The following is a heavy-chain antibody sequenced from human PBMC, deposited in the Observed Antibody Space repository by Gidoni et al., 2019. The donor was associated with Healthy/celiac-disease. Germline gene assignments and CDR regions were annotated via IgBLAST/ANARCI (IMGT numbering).Heavy chain of an antibody. Sequence: QVQLAKSAAEVKKPGASVKVSCTASGSTFTSSAMHWVRQAPGQRLEWMGWINAGNGNTKSSQKFQGRVTITSDTSASTAYLELSSLRSEDTAVYYCARGVGKYCTNGVCYYYYGMVVWGQGTTVTVSS. V-gene: IGHV1-3*01. CDR2: INAGNGNT. CDR3: ARGVGKYCTNGVCYYYYGMVV. D-gene: IGHD2-8*01. CDR1: GSTFTSSA. J-gene: IGHJ6*02.